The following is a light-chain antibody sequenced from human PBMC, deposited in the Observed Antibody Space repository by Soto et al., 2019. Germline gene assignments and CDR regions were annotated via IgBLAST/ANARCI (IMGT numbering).Light chain of an antibody. CDR1: SSNIGAGYD. CDR2: GNS. J-gene: IGLJ2*01. V-gene: IGLV1-40*01. Sequence: QSVLTQPPSVSGAPGQRVTISCTGSSSNIGAGYDVHWYQQLPGTAPKLLIYGNSNRPSGVPDRFSGSKSGTSASLAITGLQAEDDADYYCQSYDSSLVVFGGGTKLTVL. CDR3: QSYDSSLVV.